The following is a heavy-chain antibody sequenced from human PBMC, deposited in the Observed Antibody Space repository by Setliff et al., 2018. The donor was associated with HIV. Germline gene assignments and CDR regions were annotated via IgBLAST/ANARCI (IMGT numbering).Heavy chain of an antibody. CDR2: ITSNLNY. J-gene: IGHJ4*01. CDR1: GFSFSRYT. CDR3: AKVGSTGWYYFDY. Sequence: GGSLRLSCVASGFSFSRYTMMWVRQTPGKGLEWVSSITSNLNYKYADSVKGRFTISRDNSKNAVYLQMNSLRAEDTAIYYCAKVGSTGWYYFDYWGHGTLVTVSS. D-gene: IGHD6-13*01. V-gene: IGHV3-21*01.